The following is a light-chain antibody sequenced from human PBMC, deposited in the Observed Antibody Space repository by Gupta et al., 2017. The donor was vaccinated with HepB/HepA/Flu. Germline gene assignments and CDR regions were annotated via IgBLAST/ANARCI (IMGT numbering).Light chain of an antibody. Sequence: ETQMTQSPSTLSASVGDTVTITCRATQSVGSWLAWYQQKPGKTPKLLIYKASSLGSGVPSRFSGSGFGTEFTLTISSLQPDDFATYYCQQYETFSWTFGQGTKVEI. CDR1: QSVGSW. V-gene: IGKV1-5*03. CDR2: KAS. J-gene: IGKJ1*01. CDR3: QQYETFSWT.